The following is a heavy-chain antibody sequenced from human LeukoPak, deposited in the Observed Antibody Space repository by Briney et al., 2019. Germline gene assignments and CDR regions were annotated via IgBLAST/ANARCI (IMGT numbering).Heavy chain of an antibody. CDR1: GGSISSYY. Sequence: PSETLSLTCTVSGGSISSYYWSWIRQPPGKGLEWIGYIYYSGSINYNPSLKSRVTISVDTSKNQFSLKLSSVTAADTAVYYCARFKGILWFGDEYYFDYWGQGTLVTVSS. CDR3: ARFKGILWFGDEYYFDY. V-gene: IGHV4-59*01. CDR2: IYYSGSI. J-gene: IGHJ4*02. D-gene: IGHD3-10*01.